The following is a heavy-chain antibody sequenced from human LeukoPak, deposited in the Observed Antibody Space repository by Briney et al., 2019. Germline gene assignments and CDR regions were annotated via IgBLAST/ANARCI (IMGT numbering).Heavy chain of an antibody. V-gene: IGHV4-59*01. Sequence: SETLSLTCSVSGGSIGSYHWNWIRQPSGQGLEWIGIVFNNGGTKHNPSLKSRVAISVDTSKNQFALKLSSVTAADTAVYYCVASYGGYVLDYWGQGALVIVSS. CDR3: VASYGGYVLDY. CDR2: VFNNGGT. J-gene: IGHJ4*02. CDR1: GGSIGSYH. D-gene: IGHD5-12*01.